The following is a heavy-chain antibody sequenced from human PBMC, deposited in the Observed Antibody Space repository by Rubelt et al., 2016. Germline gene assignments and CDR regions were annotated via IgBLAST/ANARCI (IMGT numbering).Heavy chain of an antibody. CDR2: ISSSSSTI. CDR3: ARVPSGSIDY. Sequence: EVRLLESGGGLVQPGGSLRLSCAVSGFTFSSYSLNWVRQAPGKGLEWISYISSSSSTIYYADSVKGRFTISRDNAKNSLYLQMNSLRAEDTAVYYCARVPSGSIDYWGQGTLVTVSA. CDR1: GFTFSSYS. J-gene: IGHJ4*02. D-gene: IGHD7-27*01. V-gene: IGHV3-48*04.